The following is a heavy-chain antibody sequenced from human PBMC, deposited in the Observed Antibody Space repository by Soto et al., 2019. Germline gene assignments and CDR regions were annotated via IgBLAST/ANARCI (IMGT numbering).Heavy chain of an antibody. CDR1: GYTFTRYG. CDR2: ISAYNGNT. D-gene: IGHD2-2*01. Sequence: ASVKVSCKASGYTFTRYGISWVRQARGQGLEWMGWISAYNGNTNYAQKLQGRVTMTTDTSTSTAYMELRSLRSDDTAVYYCARARVIGYCSSTSCPARFDYWGQGTLVT. CDR3: ARARVIGYCSSTSCPARFDY. V-gene: IGHV1-18*04. J-gene: IGHJ4*02.